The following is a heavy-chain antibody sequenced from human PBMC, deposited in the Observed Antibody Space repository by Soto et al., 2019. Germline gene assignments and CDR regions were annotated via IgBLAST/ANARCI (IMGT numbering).Heavy chain of an antibody. CDR3: ASTSMDQTVSAATHPYYYYYYGMDV. CDR1: GFTFSSYA. D-gene: IGHD2-15*01. V-gene: IGHV1-69*01. CDR2: IIPIFGTA. J-gene: IGHJ6*02. Sequence: VQLLESGGGLVQPGGSLRLSCAASGFTFSSYAISWVRQAPGQGLEWMGGIIPIFGTANYAQKFQGRVTITADESTSTAYMELSSLRSEDTAVYYCASTSMDQTVSAATHPYYYYYYGMDVWGQGTTVTVSS.